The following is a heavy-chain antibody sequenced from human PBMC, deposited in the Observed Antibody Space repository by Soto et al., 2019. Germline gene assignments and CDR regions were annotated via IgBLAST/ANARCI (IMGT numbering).Heavy chain of an antibody. V-gene: IGHV1-2*04. J-gene: IGHJ6*02. Sequence: ASVKVSCKASGYTFTGYYMHWVRQAPGQGLEWMGWINPNSGGTNYAQKFQGWVTMTRDTSISTAYMELSRLRSDDTAVYYCARGLSRERRWGWGFYYYYGTDVWGQGTTVTVSS. D-gene: IGHD1-1*01. CDR1: GYTFTGYY. CDR3: ARGLSRERRWGWGFYYYYGTDV. CDR2: INPNSGGT.